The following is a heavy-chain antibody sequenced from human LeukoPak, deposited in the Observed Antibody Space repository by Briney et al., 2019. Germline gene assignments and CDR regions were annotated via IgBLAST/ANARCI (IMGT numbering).Heavy chain of an antibody. V-gene: IGHV3-23*01. CDR2: TSSSDAGT. CDR1: GFTLSTYA. Sequence: GGSLRLSCAASGFTLSTYAMSWVRQTPGKGLEWVAATSSSDAGTYHADSVRGRFTISRDNAKNSLYLQMNSLRAEDTAVYYCAGGRGYDFWSGYYNYYYYMDVWGKGTTVTVSS. J-gene: IGHJ6*03. D-gene: IGHD3-3*01. CDR3: AGGRGYDFWSGYYNYYYYMDV.